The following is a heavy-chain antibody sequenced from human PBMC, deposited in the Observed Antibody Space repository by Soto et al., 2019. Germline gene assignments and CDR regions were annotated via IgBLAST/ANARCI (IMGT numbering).Heavy chain of an antibody. CDR2: IYYSGST. V-gene: IGHV4-39*01. CDR1: GGSISSSSYY. J-gene: IGHJ4*02. CDR3: ARHGLGIADFYYFDY. Sequence: QLQLQESGPGLVKPSETLSLTCTVSGGSISSSSYYWGWIRQPPGKGLEWIGSIYYSGSTYYNPSLKSRVTISVDTSKNQFSLKLSSVTAADTAVYYCARHGLGIADFYYFDYWGQGTLVTVSS. D-gene: IGHD6-13*01.